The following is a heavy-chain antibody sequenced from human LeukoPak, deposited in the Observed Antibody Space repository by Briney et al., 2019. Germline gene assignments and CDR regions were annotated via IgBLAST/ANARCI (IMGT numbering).Heavy chain of an antibody. Sequence: ETLSLTCTVSGGSISSYYWSWIRQPPGKGLEWMGIIYPGDSDTRYSPSFQGQVTISADKTISTAYLQWSSLKASDTAMYYCARHAHTTPDTHLAPTWGFYFDYWGQGTLVTLSS. CDR3: ARHAHTTPDTHLAPTWGFYFDY. V-gene: IGHV5-51*01. CDR2: IYPGDSDT. D-gene: IGHD1-26*01. CDR1: GGSISSYY. J-gene: IGHJ4*02.